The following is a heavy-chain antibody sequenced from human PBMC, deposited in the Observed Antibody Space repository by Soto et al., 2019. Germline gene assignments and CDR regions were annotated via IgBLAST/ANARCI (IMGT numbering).Heavy chain of an antibody. Sequence: ASVKVSCKASGYTYTGYYMPWVRTAPVQGLEWMVCLNPNGGGTNYAQKFQGWVTMTRDTSISRAYMELSRLRSDDTAVYYCAREGEDGLRSWFTHWGRGALVTVSS. CDR1: GYTYTGYY. D-gene: IGHD3-16*01. J-gene: IGHJ4*01. CDR3: AREGEDGLRSWFTH. V-gene: IGHV1-2*04. CDR2: LNPNGGGT.